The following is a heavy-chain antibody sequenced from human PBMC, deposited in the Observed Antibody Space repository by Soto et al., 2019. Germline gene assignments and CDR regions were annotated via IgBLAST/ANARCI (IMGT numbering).Heavy chain of an antibody. V-gene: IGHV1-69*01. CDR3: ASGYRENSVYAMYV. CDR2: IIPMFGIG. CDR1: GGSFSKYG. J-gene: IGHJ6*02. D-gene: IGHD5-12*01. Sequence: QVQLVQSGAEVKMPGSSVSVSCKASGGSFSKYGISWVRQAPGQGLEWMGGIIPMFGIGNYAEKFLGRVTITADESTSKSHMELSSLRSEYSVGYFCASGYRENSVYAMYVWGQGTKVTVSS.